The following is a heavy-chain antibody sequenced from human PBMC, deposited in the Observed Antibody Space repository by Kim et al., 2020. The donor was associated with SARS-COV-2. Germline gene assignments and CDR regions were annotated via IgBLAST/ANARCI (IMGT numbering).Heavy chain of an antibody. D-gene: IGHD6-6*01. J-gene: IGHJ4*02. V-gene: IGHV3-9*01. CDR3: TRDLVPGGADY. CDR2: LSLDSDRI. Sequence: GGSLRLSCEMSGFKFERFAVHWVRQPPGKGLEWVSGLSLDSDRIGYADSVKGRFTVSIDKAKDTLYLQMDSLRIEDTAFYYCTRDLVPGGADYWGQGTLVTVSS. CDR1: GFKFERFA.